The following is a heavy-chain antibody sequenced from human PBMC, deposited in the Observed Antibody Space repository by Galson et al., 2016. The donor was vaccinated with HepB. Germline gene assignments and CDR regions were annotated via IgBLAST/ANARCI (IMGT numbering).Heavy chain of an antibody. CDR3: AKTGGVISLFYFGPDV. V-gene: IGHV3-23*01. CDR1: GFRFSSYA. Sequence: SLRLSCAASGFRFSSYAMNWVRQAPGKGLEWVSGISGSDSSTYYADSVKGRFTISRDNTKNTLFLHLNSLRAEDTAVYFCAKTGGVISLFYFGPDVWGQGTTVTVSS. J-gene: IGHJ6*02. CDR2: ISGSDSST. D-gene: IGHD3-16*02.